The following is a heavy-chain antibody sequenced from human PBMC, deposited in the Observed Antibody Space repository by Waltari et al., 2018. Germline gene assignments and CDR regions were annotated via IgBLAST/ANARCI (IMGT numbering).Heavy chain of an antibody. V-gene: IGHV3-7*01. J-gene: IGHJ4*02. CDR2: KKQDGSGK. CDR1: GFTFSSYW. D-gene: IGHD3-3*01. CDR3: AGQYYEFWSGYYGFDY. Sequence: EVQLVESGGGLVQPGGSLRLSCAASGFTFSSYWMSWVRQAPGKGLEWGGNKKQDGSGKYYGDSVKGRVTMSRDNAKNSLYLQMNSLRAEDTAVYYCAGQYYEFWSGYYGFDYWGQGTLVTVSS.